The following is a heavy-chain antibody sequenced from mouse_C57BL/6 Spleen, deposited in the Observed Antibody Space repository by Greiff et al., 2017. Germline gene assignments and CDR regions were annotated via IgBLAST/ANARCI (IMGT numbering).Heavy chain of an antibody. CDR2: IYPGSGST. D-gene: IGHD1-1*01. Sequence: QVQLQQPVAELVKPGASVKMSCKASGYTFTSYWITWVKQRPGQGLEWIGDIYPGSGSTNYNEKFKSKTTLTVDTSSSTAYMQLSSLTSEDSAVYCCARNPHDYGRGYAMDCWGQGASVTVSS. CDR1: GYTFTSYW. V-gene: IGHV1-55*01. J-gene: IGHJ4*01. CDR3: ARNPHDYGRGYAMDC.